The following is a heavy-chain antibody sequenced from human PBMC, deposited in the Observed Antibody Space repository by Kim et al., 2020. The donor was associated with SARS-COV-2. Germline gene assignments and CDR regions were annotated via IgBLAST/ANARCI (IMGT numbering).Heavy chain of an antibody. Sequence: GGSLRLSCAASGFTFSSYWMHWVRQAPGKGLVWVSRINSDGSSTSYADSVKGRFTISRDNAKNTLYLQMNSLRAEDTAVYYCVSRGSWYADFDYWGQGTLVTVSS. J-gene: IGHJ4*02. CDR3: VSRGSWYADFDY. V-gene: IGHV3-74*01. CDR2: INSDGSST. D-gene: IGHD6-13*01. CDR1: GFTFSSYW.